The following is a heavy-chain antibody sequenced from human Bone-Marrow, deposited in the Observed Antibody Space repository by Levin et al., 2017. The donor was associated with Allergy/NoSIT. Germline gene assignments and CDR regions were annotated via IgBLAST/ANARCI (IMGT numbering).Heavy chain of an antibody. Sequence: GESLKISCADSGFTFSTYWMNWVRQAPGKGLEWVAIIKQDGSDKYYVDSVKGRFTISRDNAKKSVHLQMNSLRADDTAVYYCAGGSGWLIDYWGQGTLVTVSS. J-gene: IGHJ4*02. V-gene: IGHV3-7*04. CDR1: GFTFSTYW. D-gene: IGHD6-19*01. CDR3: AGGSGWLIDY. CDR2: IKQDGSDK.